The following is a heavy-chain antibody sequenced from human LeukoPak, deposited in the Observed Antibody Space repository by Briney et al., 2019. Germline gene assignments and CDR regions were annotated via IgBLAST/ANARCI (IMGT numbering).Heavy chain of an antibody. V-gene: IGHV1-69*04. CDR2: IIPILGIA. J-gene: IGHJ6*02. CDR3: ARAGAASYGSGSYRSYGMDV. Sequence: ASVKVSCKASGGTFSSYAISWVRQAPGQGLEWMGRIIPILGIANYAQKFQGRVTITADKSTSTVYMELSSLRSEDTAVYYCARAGAASYGSGSYRSYGMDVWGQGTTVTVSS. D-gene: IGHD3-10*01. CDR1: GGTFSSYA.